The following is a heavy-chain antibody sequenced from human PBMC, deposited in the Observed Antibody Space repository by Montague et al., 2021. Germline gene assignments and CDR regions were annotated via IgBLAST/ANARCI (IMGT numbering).Heavy chain of an antibody. D-gene: IGHD4-23*01. V-gene: IGHV4-34*01. J-gene: IGHJ6*02. CDR3: VVTPSLYYHGMDV. CDR1: GGSFSGHY. Sequence: SETLSLTCAVYGGSFSGHYWSWIRQPPGKGLEWIGSIYYSGSTYYNPSLKSRLTISVDTSKNQFSLKLSSVTAADTAVYHGVVTPSLYYHGMDVWGQGTTVTVSS. CDR2: IYYSGST.